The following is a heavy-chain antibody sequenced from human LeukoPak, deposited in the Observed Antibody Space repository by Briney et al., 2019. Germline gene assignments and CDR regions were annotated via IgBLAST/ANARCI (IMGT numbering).Heavy chain of an antibody. D-gene: IGHD6-19*01. CDR3: ARHLSSGSDY. J-gene: IGHJ4*02. Sequence: SSGTLSLTCAVSGGSISSSNWWSWVRQPPGKGLEGIGEIYHSGSTNYNPSLKSRVTISVDTSKNQFSLKLSSVTAADTAVYYCARHLSSGSDYWGQGTLVTVSS. CDR2: IYHSGST. V-gene: IGHV4-4*02. CDR1: GGSISSSNW.